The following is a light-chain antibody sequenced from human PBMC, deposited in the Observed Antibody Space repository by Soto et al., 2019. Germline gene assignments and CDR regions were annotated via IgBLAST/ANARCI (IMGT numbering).Light chain of an antibody. Sequence: EIVLTQSPATLSLSPGERATLSCRASPSVTNFLAWYQQKPGQAPRLLIYGAFNRATGIPARFSGSGSGTDFTLTISRLEPEDFAVYYCQQYGSSPPYTFGQGTKVDIK. J-gene: IGKJ2*01. V-gene: IGKV3-20*01. CDR1: PSVTNF. CDR3: QQYGSSPPYT. CDR2: GAF.